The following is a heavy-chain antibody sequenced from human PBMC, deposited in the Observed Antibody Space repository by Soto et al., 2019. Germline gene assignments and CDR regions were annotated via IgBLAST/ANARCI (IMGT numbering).Heavy chain of an antibody. CDR2: ISGSGAIT. CDR3: AKGGRGSSWEYFQD. Sequence: GSLRLSCAASVFTFGSYSMTWVRQAPGKGLEWLSAISGSGAITKYADFVKGRFTISRDNSKNTLYLQMNSLRAEDTAVYYCAKGGRGSSWEYFQDWGQGTLVTAPQ. CDR1: VFTFGSYS. V-gene: IGHV3-23*01. J-gene: IGHJ1*01. D-gene: IGHD6-13*01.